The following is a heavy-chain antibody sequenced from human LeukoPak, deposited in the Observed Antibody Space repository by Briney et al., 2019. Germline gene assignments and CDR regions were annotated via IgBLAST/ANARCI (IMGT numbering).Heavy chain of an antibody. CDR1: GYTFTSYG. D-gene: IGHD4-17*01. J-gene: IGHJ4*02. CDR3: ARDSRVNDHGVPSR. CDR2: ISAYNGNT. V-gene: IGHV1-18*04. Sequence: ASVKVSCKASGYTFTSYGISWVRQAPGQGLEWMGWISAYNGNTNYAQKLQGRVTMTTDTSTSTAYMELRSLRSDDTAVYYCARDSRVNDHGVPSRWGQGTLVTVSS.